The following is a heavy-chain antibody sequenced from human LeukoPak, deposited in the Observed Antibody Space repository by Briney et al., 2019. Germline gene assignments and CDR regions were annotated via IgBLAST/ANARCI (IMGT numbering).Heavy chain of an antibody. J-gene: IGHJ6*02. CDR1: GGSFSGYY. CDR3: AREGLGNYYYYYGMDV. D-gene: IGHD4-23*01. Sequence: PSETLSLTCAVYGGSFSGYYWSWIRQPPGKGLEWIGEINHSGSTNYNPSLKSRVTISVDTSKNQFSLKLSSVTAADTAVYYCAREGLGNYYYYYGMDVWGQGTTVTVPS. CDR2: INHSGST. V-gene: IGHV4-34*01.